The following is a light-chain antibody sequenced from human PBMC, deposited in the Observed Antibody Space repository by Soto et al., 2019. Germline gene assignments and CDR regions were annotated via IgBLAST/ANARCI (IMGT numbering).Light chain of an antibody. J-gene: IGKJ5*01. CDR1: QSVTSY. CDR3: QQRSNWPIT. CDR2: DAS. V-gene: IGKV3-11*01. Sequence: EIVLTQSPATLSLSPGERATLSCRASQSVTSYLAWYHQRHGQAPRLVIYDASNRATGIPARFSGSGSGTDLTITISSLEPEDFEVYYCQQRSNWPITFGQGTRLEIK.